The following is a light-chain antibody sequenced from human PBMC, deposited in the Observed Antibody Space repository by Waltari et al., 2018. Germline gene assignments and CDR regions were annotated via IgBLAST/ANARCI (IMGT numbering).Light chain of an antibody. V-gene: IGKV3-20*01. CDR1: QSVGSSS. Sequence: TVLTQSPGTASLSPAASATLSCRASQSVGSSSLAWYQQKPGQAPRLVIYRASRRATGIPDRFSGSGSGTDFSLTISRLEPEDFAVYYCQQHGTLPATFGQGTKVEIK. CDR2: RAS. CDR3: QQHGTLPAT. J-gene: IGKJ1*01.